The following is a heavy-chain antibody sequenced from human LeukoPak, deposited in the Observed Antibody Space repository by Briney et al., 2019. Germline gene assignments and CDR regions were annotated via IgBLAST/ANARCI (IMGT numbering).Heavy chain of an antibody. J-gene: IGHJ4*02. Sequence: IPSETLSLTCTVSGGSISSYYWSWIRQPAGKGLEWIGRIYTSGSTNYNPSLKSRVTMSVDTSKNQFSLKLNSVTAADTAVYYCARHASLRSPYDYWGRGTLVTVSS. CDR3: ARHASLRSPYDY. CDR2: IYTSGST. D-gene: IGHD3-16*01. V-gene: IGHV4-4*07. CDR1: GGSISSYY.